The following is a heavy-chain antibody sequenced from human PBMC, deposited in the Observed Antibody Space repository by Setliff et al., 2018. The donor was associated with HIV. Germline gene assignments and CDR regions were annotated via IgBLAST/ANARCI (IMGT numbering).Heavy chain of an antibody. CDR2: VNPNSGDA. Sequence: ASVKVSCKASGYTFTGHYLHWVRQAPGQGLEWLRWVNPNSGDAIYAQNFQGRVTMTRDTSINAAYMELRGLRSDDTAVYYCARGRGRYYDSRSYLDYWGRGTLVTVSS. V-gene: IGHV1-2*02. J-gene: IGHJ4*02. D-gene: IGHD3-22*01. CDR1: GYTFTGHY. CDR3: ARGRGRYYDSRSYLDY.